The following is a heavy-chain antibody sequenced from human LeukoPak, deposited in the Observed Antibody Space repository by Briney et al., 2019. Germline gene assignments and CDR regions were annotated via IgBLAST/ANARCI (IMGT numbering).Heavy chain of an antibody. V-gene: IGHV6-1*01. CDR2: TYYRSKWYI. Sequence: SQTLSLTCVISGDSVSSNSSAWSWIRQPPSRGLAWLGRTYYRSKWYIDYAVSVKSRITINPDTSKNQFSLQVNSVTPEDTAVYYCARADSDYYYMDVWGKGTTVTVSS. D-gene: IGHD2-15*01. CDR1: GDSVSSNSSA. CDR3: ARADSDYYYMDV. J-gene: IGHJ6*03.